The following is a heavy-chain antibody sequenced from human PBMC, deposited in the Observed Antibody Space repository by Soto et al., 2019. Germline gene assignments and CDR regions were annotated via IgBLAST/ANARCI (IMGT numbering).Heavy chain of an antibody. J-gene: IGHJ4*02. D-gene: IGHD3-16*01. CDR3: ARRSMILGGYYFDY. Sequence: QVQLLESGPGLVKPSETLSLTCTVSGGSISSYYWSWIRQPPGKGLEWIGYIYYSGSTNYNPSLKSRVTISVDTSKNQFSLKLSSVTSADTAVYFCARRSMILGGYYFDYWGQGTLVTVSS. CDR2: IYYSGST. V-gene: IGHV4-59*08. CDR1: GGSISSYY.